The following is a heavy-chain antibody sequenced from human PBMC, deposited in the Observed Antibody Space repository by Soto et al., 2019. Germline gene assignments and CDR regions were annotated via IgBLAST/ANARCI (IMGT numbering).Heavy chain of an antibody. Sequence: EVQLVESGGGLVKPGGSLRLSCAATGFTFSNAWMNWVRQAPGKGLEWVGRIKRKTDGGTKDYAAPVKGRFTISRDHSKNTLYLQMNSLKTEDTAVYYCTTARYYDSSGCDFWGQGTLVTVSS. CDR3: TTARYYDSSGCDF. CDR2: IKRKTDGGTK. D-gene: IGHD3-22*01. J-gene: IGHJ4*02. V-gene: IGHV3-15*07. CDR1: GFTFSNAW.